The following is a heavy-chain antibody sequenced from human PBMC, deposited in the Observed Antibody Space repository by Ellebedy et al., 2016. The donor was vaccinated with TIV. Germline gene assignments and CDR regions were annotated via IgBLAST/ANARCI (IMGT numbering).Heavy chain of an antibody. CDR1: GFTFSSYS. CDR2: ISSSSSYI. V-gene: IGHV3-21*01. J-gene: IGHJ4*02. CDR3: ARDAVGYYYGSGSYYLLDY. Sequence: GESLKISCAASGFTFSSYSMNWVRQAPGKGLEWVSSISSSSSYIYYADSVKGRFTISRDNAKNSLYLQMNSLRAEDTAVYYCARDAVGYYYGSGSYYLLDYWGQGTLVTVSS. D-gene: IGHD3-10*01.